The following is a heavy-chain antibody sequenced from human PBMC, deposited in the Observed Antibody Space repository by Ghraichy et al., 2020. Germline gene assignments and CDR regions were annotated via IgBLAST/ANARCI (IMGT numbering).Heavy chain of an antibody. CDR1: GFTFDDYA. CDR2: ISGDGGST. Sequence: ETLSLTCAASGFTFDDYAMHWVRQAPGKGLEWVSLISGDGGSTYYADSVKGRFTISRDNSKNSLYLQMNSLRTEDTALYYCAAAAGYRFWGQGTLVTVSS. D-gene: IGHD6-13*01. J-gene: IGHJ4*02. V-gene: IGHV3-43*02. CDR3: AAAAGYRF.